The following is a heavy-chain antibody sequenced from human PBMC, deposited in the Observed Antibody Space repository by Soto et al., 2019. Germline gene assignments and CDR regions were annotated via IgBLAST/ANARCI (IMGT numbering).Heavy chain of an antibody. D-gene: IGHD2-2*01. CDR2: TYYNGRT. Sequence: PSETLSLTCTVSGGSVKSAGYDWSWIRQHPEKGLEWIGYTYYNGRTSYSPSHNSRVTISVDTSKNQFSLRLTSVTAADTAVYYCARANVVPADTGLYYFEFWGQGIPVTVSS. V-gene: IGHV4-31*03. CDR3: ARANVVPADTGLYYFEF. J-gene: IGHJ4*02. CDR1: GGSVKSAGYD.